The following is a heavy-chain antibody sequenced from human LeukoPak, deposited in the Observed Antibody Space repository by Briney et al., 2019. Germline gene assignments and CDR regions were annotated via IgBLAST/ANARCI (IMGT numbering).Heavy chain of an antibody. Sequence: PSETLSLTCTVSTGSFSYHYWSWIRQSPGQGLEWIGFIYSSGSTNYNPSVKSRVTISVDTSKNQFSLTLTSVTAADTAVYYCARGRGNYYDYMNVWGKGTTVTVSS. V-gene: IGHV4-59*11. CDR1: TGSFSYHY. J-gene: IGHJ6*03. CDR3: ARGRGNYYDYMNV. CDR2: IYSSGST.